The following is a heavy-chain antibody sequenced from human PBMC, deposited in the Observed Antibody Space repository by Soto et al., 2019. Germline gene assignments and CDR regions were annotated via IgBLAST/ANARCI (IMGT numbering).Heavy chain of an antibody. V-gene: IGHV3-23*01. D-gene: IGHD3-3*01. J-gene: IGHJ4*02. CDR2: ISGGGDSI. Sequence: PGGSLRLSCAASGFTFSNYAMTWVRQAPGKGLEWVSAISGGGDSIYYADSVKGRFTISRDQSKNTLYLQMHSLRAENRAVFFWEKKREKGAAEFFFDSGGKEPRAPV. CDR1: GFTFSNYA. CDR3: EKKREKGAAEFFFDS.